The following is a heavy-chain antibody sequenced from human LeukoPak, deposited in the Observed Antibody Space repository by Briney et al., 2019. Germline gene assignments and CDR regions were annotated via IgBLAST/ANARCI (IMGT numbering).Heavy chain of an antibody. Sequence: PSETLSLTCTVSGYSISSDYYWGWIRQPPGRGLEWIGTIYHSGSTYYNPSLKSRVTISVDTSKNQFSLKLSSVTAADTAVYYCARIVREWLRQLVRGVRFDYWGQGTLVTVSS. CDR2: IYHSGST. CDR3: ARIVREWLRQLVRGVRFDY. D-gene: IGHD5-12*01. CDR1: GYSISSDYY. J-gene: IGHJ4*02. V-gene: IGHV4-38-2*02.